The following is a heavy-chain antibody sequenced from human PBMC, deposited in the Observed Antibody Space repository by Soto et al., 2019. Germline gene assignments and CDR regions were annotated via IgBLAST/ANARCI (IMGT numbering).Heavy chain of an antibody. CDR1: GFTFSNCA. Sequence: LRLSCSASGFTFSNCAMSWVRQAPGKGLEWVSTISGRGGSTYYADSVKGRLTISRDNSKNTLFLQMNSLRAEDTAVYYCAKRFYREEDGYNFFDSWGQGTLVTVSS. CDR3: AKRFYREEDGYNFFDS. J-gene: IGHJ4*02. CDR2: ISGRGGST. D-gene: IGHD5-12*01. V-gene: IGHV3-23*01.